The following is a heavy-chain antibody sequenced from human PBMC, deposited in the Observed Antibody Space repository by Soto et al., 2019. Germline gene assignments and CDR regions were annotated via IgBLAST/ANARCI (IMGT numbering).Heavy chain of an antibody. CDR2: ISDTGAST. D-gene: IGHD6-19*01. CDR1: GFTFKESA. V-gene: IGHV3-23*01. Sequence: EVRLLEAGGGLKQPGGSLRLSCAASGFTFKESAMNWVRQAPGKGLEWVASISDTGASTWYAESVRGRLSISRDNSKNTLYRQSNSLRGEDTAVYYCAKGRGSGWAWFFDNWGQGTLVTVSS. J-gene: IGHJ4*02. CDR3: AKGRGSGWAWFFDN.